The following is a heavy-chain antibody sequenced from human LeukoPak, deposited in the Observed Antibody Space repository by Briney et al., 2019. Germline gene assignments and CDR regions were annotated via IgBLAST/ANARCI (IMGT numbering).Heavy chain of an antibody. V-gene: IGHV3-23*01. D-gene: IGHD2-2*01. CDR3: AKDQDIVVVPAAPFDY. J-gene: IGHJ4*02. CDR1: GFTFNSYA. Sequence: GGPLRLSCAASGFTFNSYAVIWVRQAPGKGLEWVSAISGSGGCTYYADSVKGRFTISRDNSKNTLYLQMNSLRAEDTAVYYCAKDQDIVVVPAAPFDYWGQGTLVTVSS. CDR2: ISGSGGCT.